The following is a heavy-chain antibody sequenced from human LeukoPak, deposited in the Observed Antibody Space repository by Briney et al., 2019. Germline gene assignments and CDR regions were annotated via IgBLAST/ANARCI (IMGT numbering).Heavy chain of an antibody. CDR2: ISYDGSNK. D-gene: IGHD5-18*01. CDR1: GFTFSSYG. J-gene: IGHJ4*02. V-gene: IGHV3-30*18. Sequence: PGRSLRLSCAASGFTFSSYGTHWVRQAPGKGLEWVAVISYDGSNKYYADSVKGRFTISRDNSKNTLYLQMNSLRAEDTAVYYCAKEIQLWPSGGDYWGQGTLVTVSS. CDR3: AKEIQLWPSGGDY.